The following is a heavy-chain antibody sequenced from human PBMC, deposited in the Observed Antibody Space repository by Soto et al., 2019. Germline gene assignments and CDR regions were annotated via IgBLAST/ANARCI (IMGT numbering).Heavy chain of an antibody. CDR3: EREYSFAVAAPGS. CDR1: GFSFSRYT. V-gene: IGHV3-30*04. Sequence: QVQLVESGGGLVQPGRSLRLSCAASGFSFSRYTMHWVRQTPGKGRERVAVISHDGGDKYYADSVKGRFTISRDNCMNTLYLPMNSLRREDTSVYYCEREYSFAVAAPGSWGQGILVTVSS. J-gene: IGHJ1*01. CDR2: ISHDGGDK. D-gene: IGHD1-26*01.